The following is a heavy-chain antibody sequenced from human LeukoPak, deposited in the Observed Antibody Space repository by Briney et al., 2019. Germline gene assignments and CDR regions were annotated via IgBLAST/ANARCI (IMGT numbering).Heavy chain of an antibody. J-gene: IGHJ6*03. Sequence: GGSLRLSCAASGFTVNSNYMSWVRQAPGKGLEWVSVIYDGGNTYYADSVKGRFTISRDNSKNTLYLQMNSLRAEDTAVYYCASRNDRRDYYYYMDVWGKGTTVTISS. CDR2: IYDGGNT. CDR3: ASRNDRRDYYYYMDV. V-gene: IGHV3-53*01. D-gene: IGHD3-22*01. CDR1: GFTVNSNY.